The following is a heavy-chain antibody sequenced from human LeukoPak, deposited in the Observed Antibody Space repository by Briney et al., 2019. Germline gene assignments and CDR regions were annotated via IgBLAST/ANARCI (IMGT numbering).Heavy chain of an antibody. Sequence: GGSLRPSCAASGFTFSSYSMNWVRQAPGKGLEWVSSISSSSSYIYYADSVKGRFTISRDNAKNSLYLQMNSLRAEDTAVYYCARGIGVGIVGATSYYFDYWGQGTLVTVSS. CDR2: ISSSSSYI. CDR1: GFTFSSYS. D-gene: IGHD1-26*01. J-gene: IGHJ4*02. V-gene: IGHV3-21*01. CDR3: ARGIGVGIVGATSYYFDY.